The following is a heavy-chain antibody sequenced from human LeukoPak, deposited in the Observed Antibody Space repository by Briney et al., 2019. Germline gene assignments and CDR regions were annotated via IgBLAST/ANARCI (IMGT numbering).Heavy chain of an antibody. CDR3: AKDQGFSGSYLGY. CDR1: GFTFSSYA. CDR2: ITGSGGST. V-gene: IGHV3-23*01. Sequence: PGGSLRLSCAASGFTFSSYAMSWVRQAPGKGLEWVSAITGSGGSTYYADSVKGRFTISRDNSKNTLYLQMNSLRAEDTAVYYCAKDQGFSGSYLGYWGQGTLVTVSS. J-gene: IGHJ4*02. D-gene: IGHD1-26*01.